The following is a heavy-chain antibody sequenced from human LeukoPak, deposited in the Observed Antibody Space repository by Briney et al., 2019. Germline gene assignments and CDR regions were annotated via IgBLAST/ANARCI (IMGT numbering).Heavy chain of an antibody. CDR3: ARTGYSGYDFDY. J-gene: IGHJ4*02. D-gene: IGHD5-12*01. V-gene: IGHV4-59*01. Sequence: TSETLSLTCTVSGGPISSYYWSWIRQPPGKGLEWIGYIYYSGSTNYSPSLKSRVTISVDTSKNQFSLKLSSVTAADTAGYYCARTGYSGYDFDYWGQGTLVTVSS. CDR1: GGPISSYY. CDR2: IYYSGST.